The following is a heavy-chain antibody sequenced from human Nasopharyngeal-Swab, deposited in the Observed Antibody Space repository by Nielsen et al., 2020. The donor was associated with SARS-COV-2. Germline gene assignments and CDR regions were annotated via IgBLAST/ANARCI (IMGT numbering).Heavy chain of an antibody. D-gene: IGHD4-17*01. CDR1: GFTFSSYD. V-gene: IGHV3-13*01. CDR3: ARGSPRRHYGDYGDFDY. J-gene: IGHJ4*02. Sequence: GGSLGLSCAASGFTFSSYDMHWVRQATGKGLEWVSAIGTAGDTYYPGSVKGRFTISRENAKNSLYLQMDSLRAGDTAVYYCARGSPRRHYGDYGDFDYWGQGTLVTVSS. CDR2: IGTAGDT.